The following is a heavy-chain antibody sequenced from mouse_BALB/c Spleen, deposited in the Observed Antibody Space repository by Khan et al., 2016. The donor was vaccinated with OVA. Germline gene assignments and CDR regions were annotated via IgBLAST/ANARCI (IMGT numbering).Heavy chain of an antibody. J-gene: IGHJ3*01. CDR2: IFPGTGTT. CDR3: ARGYFGNYDFAY. Sequence: QVQLQQSGTELVKPGASVKLSCKTSGYTFTSYWIQWVKQRPGQGLEWIGQIFPGTGTTYYNENFKGKATLTIDTSSTTAYMKLSRLTSADSAVYFCARGYFGNYDFAYWGQGTLVTVSA. D-gene: IGHD2-1*01. CDR1: GYTFTSYW. V-gene: IGHV1S132*01.